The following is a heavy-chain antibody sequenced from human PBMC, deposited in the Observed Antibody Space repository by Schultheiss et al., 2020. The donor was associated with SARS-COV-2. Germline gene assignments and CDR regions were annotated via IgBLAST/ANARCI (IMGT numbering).Heavy chain of an antibody. J-gene: IGHJ6*02. V-gene: IGHV3-53*01. Sequence: GGSLRLSCAASGFTVSSNYMSWVRQAPGKGLEWVSVIYSGGSTYYADSVKGRFTISRDNSKNTLYLQMNSLRAEDTAVYYCARPLFYGGNSENYYYGMDVWGQGTTVTVSS. CDR3: ARPLFYGGNSENYYYGMDV. D-gene: IGHD4-23*01. CDR2: IYSGGST. CDR1: GFTVSSNY.